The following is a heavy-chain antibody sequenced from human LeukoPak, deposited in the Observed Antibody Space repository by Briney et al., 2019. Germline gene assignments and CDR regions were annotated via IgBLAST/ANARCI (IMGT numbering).Heavy chain of an antibody. CDR2: IYYSGST. CDR1: GGSISSGDYY. Sequence: SETLSLTCTVSGGSISSGDYYWSWIRQPPGKGLEWIGYIYYSGSTYYNPSLKSRVTISVDTSKNQFSLKLSSVTAADTAVYYCATGVYDSSGYTDYWGQGTLVTVSS. J-gene: IGHJ4*02. CDR3: ATGVYDSSGYTDY. V-gene: IGHV4-30-4*01. D-gene: IGHD3-22*01.